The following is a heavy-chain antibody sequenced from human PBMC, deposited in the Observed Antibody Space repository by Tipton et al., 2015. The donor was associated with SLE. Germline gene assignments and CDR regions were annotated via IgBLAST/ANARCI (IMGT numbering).Heavy chain of an antibody. D-gene: IGHD3-16*02. CDR2: INHSGRT. J-gene: IGHJ4*02. Sequence: TLSLTCAVYGGSFSGYYWSWIRQPPGKGLEWIGEINHSGRTNYNPSLKSRVTISVDTSKNQFSLKLSSVTAADTAVYYCARDRLGGVIVTTFDYWGQGTLVTVSS. V-gene: IGHV4-34*01. CDR3: ARDRLGGVIVTTFDY. CDR1: GGSFSGYY.